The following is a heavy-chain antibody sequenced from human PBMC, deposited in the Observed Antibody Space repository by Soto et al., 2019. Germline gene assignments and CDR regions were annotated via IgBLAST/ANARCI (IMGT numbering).Heavy chain of an antibody. CDR2: IYYSGST. CDR3: ARGNCAEYFQH. CDR1: GGSISSYY. V-gene: IGHV4-59*01. J-gene: IGHJ1*01. Sequence: QVQLQESGPGLVKPSETLSLPCTVSGGSISSYYWSWIRQPPGKGLEWIGYIYYSGSTNYNPSLKSRVTISVDTSKNQFSLTLSSVTAAETAVYYCARGNCAEYFQHWGQGTMVTVSS. D-gene: IGHD2-21*01.